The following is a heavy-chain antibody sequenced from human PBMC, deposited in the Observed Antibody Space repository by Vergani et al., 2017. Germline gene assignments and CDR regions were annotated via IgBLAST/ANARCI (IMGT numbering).Heavy chain of an antibody. V-gene: IGHV3-23*03. CDR3: AKDRANDYAFDI. J-gene: IGHJ3*02. D-gene: IGHD1-26*01. CDR1: GFTFSSYA. Sequence: EVQLLESGGGLVQPGGSLRLSCAASGFTFSSYAMSWVRQAPGKGLEWVSVIYSGGSSTYYAASVKGRFTISRDNSKNTLYLQMNSLRAEDTAVYYCAKDRANDYAFDIWGQGTMVTVSS. CDR2: IYSGGSST.